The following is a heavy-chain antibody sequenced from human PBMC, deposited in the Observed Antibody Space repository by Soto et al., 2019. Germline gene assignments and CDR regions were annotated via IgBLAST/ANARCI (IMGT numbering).Heavy chain of an antibody. Sequence: GGSLRLSCAASGFTFSGSAVHWVRQASGKGLEWVGRIRSKANSYATAYAASVKGRFTISRDDSKNTAYLQMNSLKTEDTAVYYCTSSTVTTVDRTMVDVWGQGTTVTVSS. CDR1: GFTFSGSA. D-gene: IGHD4-4*01. CDR3: TSSTVTTVDRTMVDV. CDR2: IRSKANSYAT. J-gene: IGHJ6*02. V-gene: IGHV3-73*01.